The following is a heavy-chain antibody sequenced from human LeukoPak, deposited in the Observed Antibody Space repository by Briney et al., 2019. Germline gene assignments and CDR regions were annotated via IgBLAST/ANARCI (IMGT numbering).Heavy chain of an antibody. V-gene: IGHV1-2*02. CDR2: INPNSGGT. Sequence: GWINPNSGGTNYAQKFQGRVTMTRDTSISTAYMELSRLRSDDTAVYYCARKRTGTTSWFDPWGQGTLVTVSS. D-gene: IGHD1-7*01. J-gene: IGHJ5*02. CDR3: ARKRTGTTSWFDP.